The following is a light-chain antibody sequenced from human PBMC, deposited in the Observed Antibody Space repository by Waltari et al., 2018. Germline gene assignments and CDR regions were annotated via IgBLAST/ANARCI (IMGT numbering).Light chain of an antibody. Sequence: DIQMTQSPSSLAASVGDRVTITCRASQSISSDLNWYQQRPGKAPKLLIYDASGLQGGAPTRFSGSGSGTEFTLTISSLQPEDFATYYCQQSYSLPWTFGQGTNVEVK. V-gene: IGKV1-39*01. CDR3: QQSYSLPWT. J-gene: IGKJ1*01. CDR1: QSISSD. CDR2: DAS.